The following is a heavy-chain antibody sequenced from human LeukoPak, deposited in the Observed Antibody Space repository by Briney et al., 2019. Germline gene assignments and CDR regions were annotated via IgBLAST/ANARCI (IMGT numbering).Heavy chain of an antibody. Sequence: ASVKVSCKASGYTFTGYYMHWVRQAPGQGLEWMGWINPNSGGTNYAQKFRGRVTMTRDTSISTAYMELSRLRSDDTAVYYCARVLVVVAATPDDAFDIWGQGTMVTVSS. CDR1: GYTFTGYY. V-gene: IGHV1-2*02. D-gene: IGHD2-15*01. CDR3: ARVLVVVAATPDDAFDI. J-gene: IGHJ3*02. CDR2: INPNSGGT.